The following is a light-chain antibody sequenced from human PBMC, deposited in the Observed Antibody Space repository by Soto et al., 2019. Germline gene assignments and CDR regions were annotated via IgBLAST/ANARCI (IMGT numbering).Light chain of an antibody. CDR2: DVS. Sequence: QSALTQPASVSGSPGQSITISCTGTSSDDGGYNYVSWYQQHPGKAPKLMIYDVSNRPSGVSDRFSGSKSGNMASLTISGLQAEDEADYYCSSYTSSSTPVIFGGGTKLTVL. V-gene: IGLV2-14*01. J-gene: IGLJ2*01. CDR3: SSYTSSSTPVI. CDR1: SSDDGGYNY.